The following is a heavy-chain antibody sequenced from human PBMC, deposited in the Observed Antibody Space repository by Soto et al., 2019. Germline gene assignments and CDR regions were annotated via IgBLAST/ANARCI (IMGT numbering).Heavy chain of an antibody. D-gene: IGHD3-3*01. CDR2: ISYSGST. CDR1: GGSISSGDYY. J-gene: IGHJ5*02. V-gene: IGHV4-30-4*01. CDR3: ARERRITLFGVALNWFDP. Sequence: SETLSLTCTVSGGSISSGDYYWSWIRQPPGKGLEWIGYISYSGSTYYNPSLKSRVTISVDTSKNQFSLKLSSVTAAATAVYYCARERRITLFGVALNWFDPWGQGTLVTVSA.